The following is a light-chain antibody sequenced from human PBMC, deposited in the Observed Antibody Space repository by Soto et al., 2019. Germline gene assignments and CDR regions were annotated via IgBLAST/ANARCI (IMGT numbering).Light chain of an antibody. Sequence: DIQMTQSPSTLSASVGDRVTISCRASQSISSRLAWYQQKPGQAPKLLIYSAFTLKSGVPSRFSGSGSGTEFTLTISSLQSDDFAPYYCQHYNSYSEAFGQGTKVDIK. V-gene: IGKV1-5*03. CDR2: SAF. CDR3: QHYNSYSEA. J-gene: IGKJ1*01. CDR1: QSISSR.